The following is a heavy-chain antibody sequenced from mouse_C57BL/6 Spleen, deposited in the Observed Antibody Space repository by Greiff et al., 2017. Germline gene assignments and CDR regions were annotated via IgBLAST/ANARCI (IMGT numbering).Heavy chain of an antibody. D-gene: IGHD1-1*01. V-gene: IGHV1-80*01. CDR2: IYPGDGDT. CDR3: DRSGVTTEFDY. J-gene: IGHJ2*02. CDR1: GYAFSSYW. Sequence: VQLQESGAELVKPGASVKISCKASGYAFSSYWMHWVKQRPGQGLEWIGQIYPGDGDTNYNGKFKGKATLTADKSSSTAYMQLSSLTSEDSAVDFCDRSGVTTEFDYWGQGTSVTVSS.